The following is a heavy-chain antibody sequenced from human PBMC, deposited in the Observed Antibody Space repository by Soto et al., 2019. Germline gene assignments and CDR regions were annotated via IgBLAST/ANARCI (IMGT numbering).Heavy chain of an antibody. J-gene: IGHJ6*02. CDR2: IIPIFGTA. V-gene: IGHV1-69*13. Sequence: ASVKVSCKASGGTFSSYAISWVRQAPGQGLEWMGGIIPIFGTANYAQKFQGRVTITADESTSTAYMELSSLRSEDTAVYYCARNLITWIQLRPGYYYGMDVWGQGTTVTVSS. CDR3: ARNLITWIQLRPGYYYGMDV. CDR1: GGTFSSYA. D-gene: IGHD5-18*01.